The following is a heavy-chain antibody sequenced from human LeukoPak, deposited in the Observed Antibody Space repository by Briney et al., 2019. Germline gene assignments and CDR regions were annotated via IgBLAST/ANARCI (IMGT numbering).Heavy chain of an antibody. J-gene: IGHJ4*02. CDR2: IKQDGSEK. D-gene: IGHD1-1*01. CDR1: GFTFSSYW. V-gene: IGHV3-7*03. CDR3: AKDRRTTILFDY. Sequence: PGGSLRLSCAASGFTFSSYWMSWVRQAPGKGLEWVANIKQDGSEKYYVDSVKGRFTISRDNSKNTLYLQMNSLRAEDTAVYYCAKDRRTTILFDYWGQGTLVTVSS.